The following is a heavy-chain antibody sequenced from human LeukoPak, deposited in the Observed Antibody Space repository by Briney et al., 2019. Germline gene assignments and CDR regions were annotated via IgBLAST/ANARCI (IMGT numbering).Heavy chain of an antibody. CDR1: GGTFSSYA. D-gene: IGHD3-9*01. V-gene: IGHV1-69*01. CDR3: ARSEYDILTGYYLLPFDY. CDR2: IIPIFGTA. J-gene: IGHJ4*02. Sequence: SVKVSCKAPGGTFSSYAISWVRQAPGQGLEWMGGIIPIFGTANYAQKFQGRVTITADESTSTAYMELSSPRSEDTAVYYCARSEYDILTGYYLLPFDYWGQGTLVTVSS.